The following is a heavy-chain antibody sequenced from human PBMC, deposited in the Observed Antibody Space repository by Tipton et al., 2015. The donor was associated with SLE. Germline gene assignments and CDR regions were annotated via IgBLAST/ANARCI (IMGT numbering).Heavy chain of an antibody. D-gene: IGHD1-20*01. CDR1: GFTFSSYG. V-gene: IGHV3-33*01. Sequence: RSLRLSCAASGFTFSSYGMHRVRQAPGKGLEWVAVIWYDGSNKYYADSVKGRFTISRDNSKNTLYLQMNSLRAEDTAVYYCARRGLTFNYYYYMDVWGKGTTVTVSS. CDR3: ARRGLTFNYYYYMDV. J-gene: IGHJ6*03. CDR2: IWYDGSNK.